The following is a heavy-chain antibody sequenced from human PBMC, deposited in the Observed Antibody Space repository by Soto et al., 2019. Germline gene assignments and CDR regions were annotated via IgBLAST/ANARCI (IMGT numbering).Heavy chain of an antibody. CDR1: GYTFSSYA. CDR3: ARDTGAGTFDF. J-gene: IGHJ4*01. Sequence: GASVKVSWKASGYTFSSYAMHWVRQAPGQRLEWMGWINAGYGNTKSSQKFQDRVTISRDTSASTAYMELTSLRSEDTAVYYCARDTGAGTFDFWGHGPLVTVPP. CDR2: INAGYGNT. D-gene: IGHD1-1*01. V-gene: IGHV1-3*01.